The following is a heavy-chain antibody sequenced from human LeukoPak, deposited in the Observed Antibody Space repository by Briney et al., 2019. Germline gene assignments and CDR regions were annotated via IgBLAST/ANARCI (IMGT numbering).Heavy chain of an antibody. Sequence: SETLSLTCTVSGGSISSYYWSWIRQPPGKGLEWIGYIYYSGSTNHNPSLKSRVTISVDTSKNQFSLKLSSVTAADTAVYYCARGTYYYDSSGIGDAFDIWGQGTMVTVSS. CDR2: IYYSGST. D-gene: IGHD3-22*01. CDR1: GGSISSYY. V-gene: IGHV4-59*01. CDR3: ARGTYYYDSSGIGDAFDI. J-gene: IGHJ3*02.